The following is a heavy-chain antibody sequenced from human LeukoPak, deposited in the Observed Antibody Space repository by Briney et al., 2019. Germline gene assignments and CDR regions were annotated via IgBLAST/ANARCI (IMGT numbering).Heavy chain of an antibody. V-gene: IGHV4-34*01. D-gene: IGHD5-24*01. CDR2: INHSGST. J-gene: IGHJ4*02. Sequence: SETLSLTCAIYGGSFSGYYWSWIRQPPGKGLEWIGEINHSGSTNYNPSLKSRVTISVDTSKNQFSLKLSSMTAADTAVYYCARGRLRRWLQSYTFDYWGQGTLVTVSS. CDR3: ARGRLRRWLQSYTFDY. CDR1: GGSFSGYY.